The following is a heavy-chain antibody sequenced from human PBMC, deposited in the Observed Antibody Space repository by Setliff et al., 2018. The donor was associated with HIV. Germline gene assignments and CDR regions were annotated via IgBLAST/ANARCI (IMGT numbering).Heavy chain of an antibody. CDR3: ARPRYTYGTPPAFDI. V-gene: IGHV3-11*06. CDR2: ISSSSSRYT. CDR1: GFTFSDYY. Sequence: GGSLRLSCAASGFTFSDYYMSWIRQAPGKGLEWVSSISSSSSRYTNYADSVKGRFTISRDNAKNSLYLQMNSLRAEDTAVYYCARPRYTYGTPPAFDIWGRGTVVTVSS. J-gene: IGHJ3*02. D-gene: IGHD5-18*01.